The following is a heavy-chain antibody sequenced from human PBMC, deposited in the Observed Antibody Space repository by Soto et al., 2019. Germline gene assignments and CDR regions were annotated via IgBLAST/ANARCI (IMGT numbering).Heavy chain of an antibody. D-gene: IGHD3-3*01. CDR2: IYYSGST. V-gene: IGHV4-30-4*01. J-gene: IGHJ4*02. CDR1: GGSISSGYYY. CDR3: ARGGDYDFWSGYLGY. Sequence: SETLSLTCTVSGGSISSGYYYWSWIRQPPGKGLEWIGYIYYSGSTYYNPSLKSRVTISVDTSKNQFSLKLSSVTAADTAVYYCARGGDYDFWSGYLGYWGQGTLVTVSS.